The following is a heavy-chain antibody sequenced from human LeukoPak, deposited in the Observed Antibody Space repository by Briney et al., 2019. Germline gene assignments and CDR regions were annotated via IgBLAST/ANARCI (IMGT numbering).Heavy chain of an antibody. V-gene: IGHV4-59*01. D-gene: IGHD3-3*01. CDR1: GGSISSYY. Sequence: SETLSLTCTVSGGSISSYYWSWIRQPPGKGLEWNGYIYYSGSTNYNPSLKSRVTISVDTSKNQFSLKLSSVTAADTAVYYCARTYWSGYYSWFDPWGQGTLVTVSS. J-gene: IGHJ5*02. CDR3: ARTYWSGYYSWFDP. CDR2: IYYSGST.